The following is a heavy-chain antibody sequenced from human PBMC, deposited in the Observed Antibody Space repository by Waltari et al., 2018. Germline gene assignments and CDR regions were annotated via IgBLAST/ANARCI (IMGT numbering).Heavy chain of an antibody. CDR3: ARVSWDTITRKGIDY. D-gene: IGHD1-26*01. CDR1: GFTFSTYW. Sequence: EVQLVESGGDLVQPGGALRLSCAASGFTFSTYWMSWVRQATGKGVEGVDKIKKDGREKVDVDSVKGRFTISRDNARNSLYLQMNSLRGEDTAVYYCARVSWDTITRKGIDYWGLGTLVIVSS. V-gene: IGHV3-7*01. J-gene: IGHJ4*02. CDR2: IKKDGREK.